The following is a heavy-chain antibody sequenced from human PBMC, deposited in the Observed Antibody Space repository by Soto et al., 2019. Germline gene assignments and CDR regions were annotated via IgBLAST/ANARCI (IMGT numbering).Heavy chain of an antibody. D-gene: IGHD6-25*01. CDR3: ARARGSGWQYYFDY. V-gene: IGHV3-53*01. J-gene: IGHJ4*02. Sequence: PGGSLRLSCAASGFTVSSNYMCWVRQAPGKGLEWVSVIYSGGSTYYADSVKGRFTISRDNSKNTLYLQVNSLRAEDTAVYYCARARGSGWQYYFDYWGQGTLVTVSS. CDR1: GFTVSSNY. CDR2: IYSGGST.